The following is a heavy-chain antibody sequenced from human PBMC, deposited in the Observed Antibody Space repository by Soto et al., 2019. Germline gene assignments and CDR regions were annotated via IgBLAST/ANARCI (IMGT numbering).Heavy chain of an antibody. Sequence: GGSLRLSCAASGITLSSYAMRWVRQAPGKGPECVSGISASGGSTSYADSVKGRFTISRDNSKNTLYLQMNSLRADDTAVYHCAKGHIRGTCRFYFVYWGQGALVTVSS. CDR3: AKGHIRGTCRFYFVY. CDR1: GITLSSYA. J-gene: IGHJ4*02. D-gene: IGHD3-3*02. CDR2: ISASGGST. V-gene: IGHV3-23*01.